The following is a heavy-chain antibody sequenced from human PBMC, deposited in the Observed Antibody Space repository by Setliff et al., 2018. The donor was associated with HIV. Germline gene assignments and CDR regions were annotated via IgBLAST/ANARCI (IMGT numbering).Heavy chain of an antibody. CDR3: ARHSDWYGNDAFDI. V-gene: IGHV3-33*01. D-gene: IGHD6-19*01. J-gene: IGHJ3*02. CDR2: IWYDGSEK. Sequence: GGSLRLSCAASGFTLSDYGMHWVRQAPGKGLEWVAVIWYDGSEKHYADSVKGRFTISKDNSKNTLYLQMNSLRVEDTAVYYCARHSDWYGNDAFDIWGQGT. CDR1: GFTLSDYG.